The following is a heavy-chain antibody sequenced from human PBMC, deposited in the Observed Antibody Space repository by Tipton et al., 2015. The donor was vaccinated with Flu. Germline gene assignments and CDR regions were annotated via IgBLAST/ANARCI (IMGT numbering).Heavy chain of an antibody. J-gene: IGHJ4*02. Sequence: SLRLSCAASGFTFSSSWMHWVRQIPGKGLVWVSRINTDGRTTNYADSVKGRFTISRDDAKNTLYLQMNSLRAEDTAVYYCVRALGGSADYWGQGTLVIFS. V-gene: IGHV3-74*01. CDR2: INTDGRTT. CDR1: GFTFSSSW. CDR3: VRALGGSADY. D-gene: IGHD1-26*01.